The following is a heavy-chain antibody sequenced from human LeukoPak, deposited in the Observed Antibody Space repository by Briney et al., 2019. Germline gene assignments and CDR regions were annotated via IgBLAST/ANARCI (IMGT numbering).Heavy chain of an antibody. D-gene: IGHD2-2*01. CDR1: GGSFSGYY. Sequence: SETLSLTCAVYGGSFSGYYWSWIRQPPGKGLEWIGEINHSGSTNYNPSLKSRVTISVDTSKNQFSLKLSSVTAADTAVYYCASLWRSEGVPAAMSGWFDPWGQGTLVTVSS. J-gene: IGHJ5*02. V-gene: IGHV4-34*01. CDR3: ASLWRSEGVPAAMSGWFDP. CDR2: INHSGST.